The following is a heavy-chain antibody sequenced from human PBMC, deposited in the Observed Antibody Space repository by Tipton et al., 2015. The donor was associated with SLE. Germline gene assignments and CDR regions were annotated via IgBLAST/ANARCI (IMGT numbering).Heavy chain of an antibody. V-gene: IGHV4-4*07. CDR1: GGSISSYY. D-gene: IGHD3-3*01. CDR3: ARDPLDDFWSGSPSDY. J-gene: IGHJ4*02. Sequence: LRLSCTVSGGSISSYYWSWIRQPAGKGLEWIGRIYTSGSTNYNPSLKSRVTMSVDTSKNQFSLKLSSVTAADTAVYYCARDPLDDFWSGSPSDYWGQGTLVTVSS. CDR2: IYTSGST.